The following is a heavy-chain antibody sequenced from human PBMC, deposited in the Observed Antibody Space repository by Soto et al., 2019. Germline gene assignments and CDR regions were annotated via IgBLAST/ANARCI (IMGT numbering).Heavy chain of an antibody. Sequence: PGGSLRLSCATSGFTFSTYAMHWVRQAPGKGLEYVSAISSNGRSTYYANSVKGRFTISRDNSKNTLYLQMNSLRAEDTAVYYCAKDMQWLVLNFKPENLLDYWGQGTLVTVSS. CDR1: GFTFSTYA. J-gene: IGHJ4*02. CDR2: ISSNGRST. V-gene: IGHV3-64*01. D-gene: IGHD6-19*01. CDR3: AKDMQWLVLNFKPENLLDY.